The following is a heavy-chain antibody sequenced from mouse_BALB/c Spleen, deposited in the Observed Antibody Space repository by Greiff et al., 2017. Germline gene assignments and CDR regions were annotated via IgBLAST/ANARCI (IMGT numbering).Heavy chain of an antibody. J-gene: IGHJ2*01. CDR3: ARHEPLTGIDY. D-gene: IGHD4-1*01. Sequence: EVKLVESGGGLVKPGGSLKLSCAASGFAFSSYDMSWVRQTPEKRLEWVAYISSGGGSTYYPDTVKGRFTISRDNAKNTLYLQMSSLKSEDTAMYYCARHEPLTGIDYGGQGTTLTVSS. CDR1: GFAFSSYD. V-gene: IGHV5-12-1*01. CDR2: ISSGGGST.